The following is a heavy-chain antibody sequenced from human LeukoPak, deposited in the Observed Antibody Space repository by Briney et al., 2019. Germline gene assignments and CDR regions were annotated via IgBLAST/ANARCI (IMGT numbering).Heavy chain of an antibody. D-gene: IGHD3/OR15-3a*01. CDR2: ISSSSSYI. V-gene: IGHV3-21*04. Sequence: PGGSLRLSCADSGFTFSNYIMNWVRQAPGKGLEWVSSISSSSSYIYYAESLKGRFTISRDNTKNSLYLQMNSLRAEDTALYYCAKDMGDFWTGYPMDVWGKGTTVTVSS. J-gene: IGHJ6*03. CDR3: AKDMGDFWTGYPMDV. CDR1: GFTFSNYI.